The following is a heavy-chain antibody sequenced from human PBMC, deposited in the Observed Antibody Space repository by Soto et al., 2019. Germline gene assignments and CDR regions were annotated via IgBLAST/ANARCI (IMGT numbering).Heavy chain of an antibody. CDR2: IYYTGST. D-gene: IGHD2-2*01. CDR1: GDSIKHYY. V-gene: IGHV4-59*01. CDR3: AKYRRTEEEGFTLDS. J-gene: IGHJ4*02. Sequence: SETLSLTCTVSGDSIKHYYWSWIRQPPGKRLEWIGYIYYTGSTTYNPSLENRVTMSVDTSKNQFSLKLSSVNAADTAVYYCAKYRRTEEEGFTLDSWGRGTLVTVSS.